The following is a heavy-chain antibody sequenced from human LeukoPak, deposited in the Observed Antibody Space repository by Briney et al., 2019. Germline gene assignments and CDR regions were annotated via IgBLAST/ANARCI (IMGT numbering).Heavy chain of an antibody. V-gene: IGHV4-4*07. CDR2: IYTSGST. CDR1: GGSISSYY. D-gene: IGHD6-13*01. J-gene: IGHJ6*02. CDR3: ARDGSSWYTNYYYGMDV. Sequence: SETLSLTCTVSGGSISSYYWSWIRRPAGKGLEWIGRIYTSGSTNYNPSLKSRVTMSVDTSKNQFSLKLSSVTAADTAVYYCARDGSSWYTNYYYGMDVWGQGTTVTVSS.